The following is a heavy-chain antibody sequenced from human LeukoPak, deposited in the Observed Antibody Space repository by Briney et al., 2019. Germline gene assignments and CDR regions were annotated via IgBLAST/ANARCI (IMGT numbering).Heavy chain of an antibody. CDR3: AKQHDYGDYNFDY. CDR2: ISGSGGST. D-gene: IGHD4-17*01. Sequence: QPGGSLRLSCAASGFTFSSYGMSWVRQAPGKGLEWVSAISGSGGSTYYADSVKGRFTISRDNSKNTLYLQMNSLRAEDTAVYYCAKQHDYGDYNFDYWGQGTLVTVFS. CDR1: GFTFSSYG. J-gene: IGHJ4*02. V-gene: IGHV3-23*01.